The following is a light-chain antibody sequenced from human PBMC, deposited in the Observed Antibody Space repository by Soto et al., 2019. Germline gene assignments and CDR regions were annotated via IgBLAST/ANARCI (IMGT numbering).Light chain of an antibody. CDR3: QAWDSSTRI. J-gene: IGLJ1*01. V-gene: IGLV3-1*01. CDR2: QDT. CDR1: KLGDKY. Sequence: SYELTQPPSVSVSPGQTARITCSGDKLGDKYACWYQQKPGQSPVLVIYQDTKRPSGIPERFSGSNSGNTATLTISETQAMDEADYYCQAWDSSTRIFGTGTKLTFL.